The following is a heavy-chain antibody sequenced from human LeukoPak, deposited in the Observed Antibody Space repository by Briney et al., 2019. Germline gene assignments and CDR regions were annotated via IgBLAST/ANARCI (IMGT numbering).Heavy chain of an antibody. D-gene: IGHD3-22*01. CDR3: AKVPVSSSGYYTRYYFDY. CDR1: GFTFSSYA. J-gene: IGHJ4*02. V-gene: IGHV3-23*01. CDR2: ISGSGGST. Sequence: PGGSLRLSCAASGFTFSSYAMSWVRQAPGKGLEWVPAISGSGGSTYYADSVKGRFTISRDNSKNTLYLQMNSLRAEDTAVYYCAKVPVSSSGYYTRYYFDYWGQGTLVTVSS.